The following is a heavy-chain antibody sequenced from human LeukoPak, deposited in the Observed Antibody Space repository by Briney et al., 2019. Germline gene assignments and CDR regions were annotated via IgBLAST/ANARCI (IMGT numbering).Heavy chain of an antibody. V-gene: IGHV3-48*01. J-gene: IGHJ3*02. CDR2: ISFSSATI. CDR3: ARDTHYYGSGSPAFDI. CDR1: EFTFSSYS. D-gene: IGHD3-10*01. Sequence: GGSLRLSCEASEFTFSSYSMNWVRQAPGKGLEWVSYISFSSATIHYADTVKGRFTVSRDNAKNSLYLQMNSLRAEDTALYYCARDTHYYGSGSPAFDIWGQGTMVTVPS.